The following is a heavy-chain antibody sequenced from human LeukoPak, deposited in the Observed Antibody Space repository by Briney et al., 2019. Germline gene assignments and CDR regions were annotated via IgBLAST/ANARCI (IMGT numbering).Heavy chain of an antibody. J-gene: IGHJ4*02. CDR3: TSLRHFDWLLVD. V-gene: IGHV3-49*04. CDR1: GFTFGDYV. Sequence: GGSLRLSCTASGFTFGDYVMSWVRQAPGKGLEWVGFIRGKAYGGTTEYAASVKGRFTISRDDSKNIAYLQMNSLKTEDTAVYYCTSLRHFDWLLVDCGQGTLVTVSS. D-gene: IGHD3-9*01. CDR2: IRGKAYGGTT.